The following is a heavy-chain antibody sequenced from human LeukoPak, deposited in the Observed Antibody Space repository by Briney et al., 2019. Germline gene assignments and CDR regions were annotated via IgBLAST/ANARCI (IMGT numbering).Heavy chain of an antibody. CDR3: ARVRGKTYYFDY. CDR1: GFTFSNYW. CDR2: IKQDGSEK. J-gene: IGHJ4*02. V-gene: IGHV3-7*02. Sequence: GGSLRLSCVASGFTFSNYWMSWVRQSPGKGLEWVANIKQDGSEKYYVDSVKGRFTISRDNAGNSLYLQMSSLRAEDTAVYYCARVRGKTYYFDYWGQGTLVTVSS.